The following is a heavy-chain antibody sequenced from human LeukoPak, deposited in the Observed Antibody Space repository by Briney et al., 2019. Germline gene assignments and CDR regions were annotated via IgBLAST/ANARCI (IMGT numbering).Heavy chain of an antibody. CDR1: GGSISSYY. CDR3: AGARRVYYFDY. CDR2: IYYSGST. D-gene: IGHD2-8*01. J-gene: IGHJ4*02. V-gene: IGHV4-59*01. Sequence: SETLSLTCTVSGGSISSYYWSWIRQPPGKGLEWIGYIYYSGSTNYNPSLKSRVTISVDTSKNQFSLKLSSVTAGDTAVYYCAGARRVYYFDYWGQGTLVTVSS.